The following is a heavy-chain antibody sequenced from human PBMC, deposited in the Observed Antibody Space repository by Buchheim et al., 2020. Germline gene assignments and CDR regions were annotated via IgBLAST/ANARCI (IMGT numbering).Heavy chain of an antibody. Sequence: QVQLVESGGGVVQPGRSLRLSCAASGVTLKESGIHWVRQAPGKGLEWVAVISKDGENKYYADSVKGRVTISRDESKNTVYLNISSLRPEDTAVYYCAKDGRWFYGMDVWGQGTT. D-gene: IGHD2-15*01. J-gene: IGHJ6*02. CDR1: GVTLKESG. V-gene: IGHV3-30*18. CDR2: ISKDGENK. CDR3: AKDGRWFYGMDV.